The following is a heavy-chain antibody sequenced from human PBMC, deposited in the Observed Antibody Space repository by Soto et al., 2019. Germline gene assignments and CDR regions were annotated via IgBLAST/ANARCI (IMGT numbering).Heavy chain of an antibody. CDR1: GYIFTAYS. D-gene: IGHD2-15*01. Sequence: ASVKVSCKASGYIFTAYSMHWVRQAPGQGLEWLGWINPNIGDTIYEQKFQDRVTMTCDTSVSTAYLELSSLSSNDTALYYCAREASAVVSLDYWGQGTLVTVSS. J-gene: IGHJ4*02. CDR2: INPNIGDT. CDR3: AREASAVVSLDY. V-gene: IGHV1-2*02.